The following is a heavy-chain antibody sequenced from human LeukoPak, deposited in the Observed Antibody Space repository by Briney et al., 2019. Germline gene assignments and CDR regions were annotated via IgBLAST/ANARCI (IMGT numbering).Heavy chain of an antibody. CDR1: GLDFRNAW. CDR2: IRSEADGGTT. J-gene: IGHJ5*02. V-gene: IGHV3-15*01. Sequence: GGSLRFSCAVSGLDFRNAWMSWVRQAPGKGLEWVGRIRSEADGGTTDYAAPVRGRCTISRDDSRNTFYVRMHSLRPEDTALYYCIPGGHWFAHWGQGTLVTVSS. CDR3: IPGGHWFAH.